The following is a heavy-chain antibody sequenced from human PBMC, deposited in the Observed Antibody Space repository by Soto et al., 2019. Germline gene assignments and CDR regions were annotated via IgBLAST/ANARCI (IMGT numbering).Heavy chain of an antibody. Sequence: GGSLRLSCAASGFTFSSYAMSWVRQAPGKGLEWVSAISGSGGSTYYADSVKGRFTISRDNSKNTLYLQMNSLRAEDTAVYYCARYYSNRRWDYYYYGMDVWGQGTTVTVSS. V-gene: IGHV3-23*01. D-gene: IGHD4-4*01. CDR1: GFTFSSYA. CDR3: ARYYSNRRWDYYYYGMDV. CDR2: ISGSGGST. J-gene: IGHJ6*02.